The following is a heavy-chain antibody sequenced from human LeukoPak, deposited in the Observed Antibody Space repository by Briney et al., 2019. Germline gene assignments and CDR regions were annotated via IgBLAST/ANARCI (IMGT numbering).Heavy chain of an antibody. CDR3: ARGTTTKIDY. Sequence: SETLSLTCVVSGGSVSGYYWGWIRQPPGRGLEWIGYVYYSGSTNYNPSFKSRITISVDTSRNQFSLQLSSVTAADTAVYYCARGTTTKIDYWGQGTLVTVSS. CDR1: GGSVSGYY. J-gene: IGHJ4*02. V-gene: IGHV4-59*02. CDR2: VYYSGST. D-gene: IGHD1-1*01.